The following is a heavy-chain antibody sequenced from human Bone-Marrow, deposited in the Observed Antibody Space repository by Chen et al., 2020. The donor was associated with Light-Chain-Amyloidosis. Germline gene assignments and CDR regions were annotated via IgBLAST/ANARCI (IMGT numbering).Heavy chain of an antibody. CDR1: GGSISGCY. V-gene: IGHV4-59*01. CDR2: IYYNGDT. Sequence: QVHLQESGPGLVMTSETLSLTCSVPGGSISGCYWNWLRQRPGKGLEWIGYIYYNGDTDYNPFLKCRVTISVDTSKNQFALELTSVTAADSAVYYCARVPSTGPSDYWGQGVQVTVSS. J-gene: IGHJ4*02. CDR3: ARVPSTGPSDY.